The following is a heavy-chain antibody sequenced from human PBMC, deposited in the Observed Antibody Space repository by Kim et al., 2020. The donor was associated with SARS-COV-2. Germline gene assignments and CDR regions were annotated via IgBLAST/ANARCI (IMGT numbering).Heavy chain of an antibody. CDR1: GGSISRNSYY. CDR2: INFRGST. Sequence: SETLSLTCIVSGGSISRNSYYWAWIRQSPGKGLEWMGSINFRGSTYDNPSLKSRVTVSVDTSKTQFSLKLTSLTAADTAMYDCARHSRMATIPGYFDYWG. V-gene: IGHV4-39*01. CDR3: ARHSRMATIPGYFDY. J-gene: IGHJ4*03. D-gene: IGHD5-12*01.